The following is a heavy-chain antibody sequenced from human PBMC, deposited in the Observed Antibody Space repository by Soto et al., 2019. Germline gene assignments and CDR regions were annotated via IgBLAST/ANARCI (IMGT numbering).Heavy chain of an antibody. CDR3: TRHEAYSSGWYDY. J-gene: IGHJ4*02. D-gene: IGHD6-19*01. CDR1: GGSISSSRCH. Sequence: SETLSLTCTVSGGSISSSRCHWGWIRQPPGKGLEWIGSIIYSGSTYYNPSLKSRVTISVDTSKNQFSLKLSSVTAADTAVYYCTRHEAYSSGWYDYWGQGTLVTVSS. V-gene: IGHV4-39*01. CDR2: IIYSGST.